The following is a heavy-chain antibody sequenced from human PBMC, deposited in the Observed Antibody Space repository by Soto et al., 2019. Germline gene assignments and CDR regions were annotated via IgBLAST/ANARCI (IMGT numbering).Heavy chain of an antibody. Sequence: PGESLKISCKGTGYKFTVYWIGWVRQRAGQGLEWIGIIYPGDSDTRYSPSFQGQVTISVDKSIDTAYLQWSSLKASDTAMYFCAXQSCFGAACYSYLPFDNWGLGTQVTVSS. V-gene: IGHV5-51*01. CDR3: AXQSCFGAACYSYLPFDN. CDR2: IYPGDSDT. CDR1: GYKFTVYW. D-gene: IGHD2-21*02. J-gene: IGHJ4*02.